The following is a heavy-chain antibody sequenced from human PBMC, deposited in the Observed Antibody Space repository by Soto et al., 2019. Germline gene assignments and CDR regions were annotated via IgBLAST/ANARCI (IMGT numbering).Heavy chain of an antibody. J-gene: IGHJ4*02. CDR3: AKEQPEQGVYGGYFDY. Sequence: GGSLRLSCAASGFTFSSYGMHWVRQAPGKGLEWVAVISYDGSNKYYADSVKGRFTISRDNSKNTLYLQMNSLRAEDTAVYYCAKEQPEQGVYGGYFDYWGQGTLVTVSS. V-gene: IGHV3-30*18. CDR1: GFTFSSYG. D-gene: IGHD4-17*01. CDR2: ISYDGSNK.